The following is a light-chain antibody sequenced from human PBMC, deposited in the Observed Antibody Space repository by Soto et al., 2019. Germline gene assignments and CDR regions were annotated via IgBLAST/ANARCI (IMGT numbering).Light chain of an antibody. CDR1: QSVSSN. Sequence: EIVMTQSPATLSVSPGERATLSCRASQSVSSNLAWYQQKPGQAPRLLIYGASTRVTGIPARFSGSGSGTEFTLTISSLQSEDFAVYYCQQYNNWPYTFCQGTKLEIK. CDR3: QQYNNWPYT. V-gene: IGKV3-15*01. J-gene: IGKJ2*01. CDR2: GAS.